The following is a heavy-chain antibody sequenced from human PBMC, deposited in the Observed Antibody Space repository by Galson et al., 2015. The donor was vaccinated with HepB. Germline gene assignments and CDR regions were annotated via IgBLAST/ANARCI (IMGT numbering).Heavy chain of an antibody. CDR1: GCSFTYYW. V-gene: IGHV5-10-1*04. CDR2: IDPNDSSV. J-gene: IGHJ5*02. Sequence: QSGAEVKKPGESLTISCKASGCSFTYYWISWVRQMPGKGLEWLGSIDPNDSSVNYSPSFQGQVALSTDKSIRTAYLHWSSLKASDAGIYYCARRPDTGRVGVGLNPWGQGTLVTYSS. D-gene: IGHD5-24*01. CDR3: ARRPDTGRVGVGLNP.